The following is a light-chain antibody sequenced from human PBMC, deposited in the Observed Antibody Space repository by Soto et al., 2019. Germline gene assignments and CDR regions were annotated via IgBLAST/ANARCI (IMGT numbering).Light chain of an antibody. V-gene: IGLV1-44*01. CDR1: SSNIGSNA. CDR3: AAWDDSLSGHVV. J-gene: IGLJ2*01. Sequence: QSVLTQSPSTSRTPGQRVTISCSGSSSNIGSNAVNWYQQLPGTAPRLVIYANDQRPSGVPARFSGSESGTSASLAISGLQSEDEAVYYCAAWDDSLSGHVVFGGGTKVTVL. CDR2: AND.